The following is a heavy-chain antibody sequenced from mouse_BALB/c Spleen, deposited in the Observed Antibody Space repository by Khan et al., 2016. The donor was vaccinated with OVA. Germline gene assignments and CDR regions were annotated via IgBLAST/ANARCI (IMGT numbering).Heavy chain of an antibody. J-gene: IGHJ4*01. CDR3: GRRTTVYAMDY. D-gene: IGHD1-1*01. CDR1: GYTFTSNT. V-gene: IGHV1-4*01. CDR2: IYPSSDYN. Sequence: QVQLKQSGAELARPGASVPMSCTASGYTFTSNTMHWIRQRPGQGLEWIGYIYPSSDYNNFNQKFKDKATLTADKSSSTAYMQRRRLTAEDSAVEYCGRRTTVYAMDYWGQGTSVTVAA.